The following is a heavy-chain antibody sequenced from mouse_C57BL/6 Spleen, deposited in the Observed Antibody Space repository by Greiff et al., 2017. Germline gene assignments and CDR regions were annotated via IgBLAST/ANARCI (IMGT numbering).Heavy chain of an antibody. Sequence: QVQLQQSGPELVKPGASVKISCKASGYAFSSSWMNWVKQRPGKGLEWIGRIYPGAGDTNYNGKFKGKATLTADKSSSTAYMQLSSLTSEDSAVYFCARYYGSRDFDYWGQGTTLTVSS. CDR1: GYAFSSSW. J-gene: IGHJ2*01. CDR3: ARYYGSRDFDY. D-gene: IGHD1-1*01. CDR2: IYPGAGDT. V-gene: IGHV1-82*01.